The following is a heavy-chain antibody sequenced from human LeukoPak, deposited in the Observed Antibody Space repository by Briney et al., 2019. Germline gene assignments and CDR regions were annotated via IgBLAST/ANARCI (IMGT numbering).Heavy chain of an antibody. V-gene: IGHV3-23*01. D-gene: IGHD5-12*01. CDR1: GFTFSTYA. J-gene: IGHJ4*02. Sequence: SGGSLRLSCAASGFTFSTYAMSWVRQAPGKGLEWVSAVRGSGSDTYYADSVKGRFTISRDNSKNTLHLQMNSLRAEDTAIYYCAKTSRVNSAYDSPFDYWSQGTLVTVSS. CDR2: VRGSGSDT. CDR3: AKTSRVNSAYDSPFDY.